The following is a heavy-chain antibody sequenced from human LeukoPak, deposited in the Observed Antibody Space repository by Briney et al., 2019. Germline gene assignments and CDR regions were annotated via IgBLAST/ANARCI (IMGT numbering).Heavy chain of an antibody. D-gene: IGHD2-2*02. CDR1: GFTFSSYS. CDR2: ISSSSSYI. J-gene: IGHJ3*02. V-gene: IGHV3-21*01. Sequence: GGSLRLSCAASGFTFSSYSMNWVRQAPGKGLEWVSSISSSSSYIYYADPVKGRFTISRDNAKNSLYLQMNSLRAEDTAVYYCARDHCSSTSCYTGEGAFDIWGQGTMVTVSS. CDR3: ARDHCSSTSCYTGEGAFDI.